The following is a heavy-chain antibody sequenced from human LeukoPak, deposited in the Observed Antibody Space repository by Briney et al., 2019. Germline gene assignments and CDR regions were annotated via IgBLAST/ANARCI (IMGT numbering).Heavy chain of an antibody. CDR3: ANTVVRGVASMDV. Sequence: GGPLRLSCAASGFTFSSYVMGWVRQAPGKGLEWVSAISGSGTTTYYADAVKGRFTISGDNSRNTLYLQMHSLGAEDTAVYYCANTVVRGVASMDVWGQGTTVTVS. J-gene: IGHJ6*02. CDR2: ISGSGTTT. D-gene: IGHD3-10*01. V-gene: IGHV3-23*01. CDR1: GFTFSSYV.